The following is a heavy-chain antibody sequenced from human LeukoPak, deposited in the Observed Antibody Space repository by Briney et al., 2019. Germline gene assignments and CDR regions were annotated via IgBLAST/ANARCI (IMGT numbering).Heavy chain of an antibody. V-gene: IGHV4-4*07. CDR2: INASGST. J-gene: IGHJ6*03. Sequence: SETLSLTCSVSGGSISSYYWSWIRQTAGKGLEWIGRINASGSTRFNPSLKSRVTISVDTSKNQFSLKLSSVTAADTAVYYCARGRTVRGVIKFYYYMDVWGKGTTVTVSS. CDR1: GGSISSYY. D-gene: IGHD3-10*01. CDR3: ARGRTVRGVIKFYYYMDV.